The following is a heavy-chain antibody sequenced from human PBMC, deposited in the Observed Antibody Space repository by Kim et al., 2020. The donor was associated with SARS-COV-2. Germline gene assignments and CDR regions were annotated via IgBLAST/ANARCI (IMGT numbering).Heavy chain of an antibody. CDR1: GGSISSYY. CDR2: IYYSGST. CDR3: ARSGIVVVPAAIGYYYYYMDV. J-gene: IGHJ6*03. D-gene: IGHD2-2*01. Sequence: SETLSLTCTVSGGSISSYYWSWIRQPPGKGLEWIGYIYYSGSTNYNPSLKSRVTISVDTSKNQFSLKLSSVTAADTAVYYCARSGIVVVPAAIGYYYYYMDVWGKGTTVTVSS. V-gene: IGHV4-59*01.